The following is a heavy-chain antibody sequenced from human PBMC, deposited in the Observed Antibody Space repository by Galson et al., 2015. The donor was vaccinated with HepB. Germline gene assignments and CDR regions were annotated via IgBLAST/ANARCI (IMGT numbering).Heavy chain of an antibody. V-gene: IGHV1-18*04. J-gene: IGHJ1*01. Sequence: SVKVSCKAFGYTFNTYGITYVRQAPGQGLEWVGWINPDNGNTKYAQKLQGRVTMTTDTSTSTAYIELRSLRSDDTAVYYCARGPWFGELTGILVLQHWGQGTLVTVSS. D-gene: IGHD3-10*01. CDR3: ARGPWFGELTGILVLQH. CDR2: INPDNGNT. CDR1: GYTFNTYG.